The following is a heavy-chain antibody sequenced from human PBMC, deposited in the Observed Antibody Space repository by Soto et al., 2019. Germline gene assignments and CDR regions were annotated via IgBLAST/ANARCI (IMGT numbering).Heavy chain of an antibody. J-gene: IGHJ5*02. CDR2: IYHGGST. CDR3: ARVGPWVPYYYDSSPYTFENWFDP. CDR1: GGSISSGDYN. V-gene: IGHV4-30-4*08. Sequence: PSETLSLTCTVSGGSISSGDYNWNWIRQHPGKGLEWIGYIYHGGSTYYNPSLNSRVTLSIDMTNNHVSLILNSVTAADTAVYYCARVGPWVPYYYDSSPYTFENWFDPWGQGTLVTVSS. D-gene: IGHD3-22*01.